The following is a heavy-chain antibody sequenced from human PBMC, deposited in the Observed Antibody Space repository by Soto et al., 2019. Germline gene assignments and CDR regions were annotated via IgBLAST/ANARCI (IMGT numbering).Heavy chain of an antibody. V-gene: IGHV5-51*01. J-gene: IGHJ4*02. CDR3: ARRSRDCFSTSCPTDYFDH. CDR1: GYDFISYW. Sequence: GESLKISCKGSGYDFISYWIGWVRQMPGTGLEWMGIIYPGDSDTRYSPSLQGQLSISADKSTSTAYLHWSSLRASDTAMYYCARRSRDCFSTSCPTDYFDHWGQGTLVTVSS. CDR2: IYPGDSDT. D-gene: IGHD2-2*01.